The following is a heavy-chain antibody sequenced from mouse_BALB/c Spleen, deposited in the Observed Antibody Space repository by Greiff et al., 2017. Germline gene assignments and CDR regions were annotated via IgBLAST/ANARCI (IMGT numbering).Heavy chain of an antibody. D-gene: IGHD2-1*01. CDR2: ISSGSSTI. J-gene: IGHJ4*01. CDR1: GFTFSSFG. Sequence: EVQLQESGGGLVQPGGSRKLSCAASGFTFSSFGMHWVRQAPEKGLEWVAYISSGSSTIYYADTVKGRFTISRDNPKNTLFLQMTSLRSEDTAMYYCARDGNYSYYYAMDYWGQGTSVTVSS. V-gene: IGHV5-17*02. CDR3: ARDGNYSYYYAMDY.